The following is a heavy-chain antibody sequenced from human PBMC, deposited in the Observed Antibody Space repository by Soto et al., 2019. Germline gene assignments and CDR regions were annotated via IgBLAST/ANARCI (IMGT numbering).Heavy chain of an antibody. CDR2: LIPIFGTA. Sequence: SVKVSCNASGGTFSSYAISWVRPAPGQGLEWMGGLIPIFGTANYAQKFQGRVTITADESTSTAYMELSSLRSEEKAVYYCAGPYSGSYYPYYYGMDVGGQGTTVTVSS. V-gene: IGHV1-69*13. D-gene: IGHD1-26*01. CDR3: AGPYSGSYYPYYYGMDV. J-gene: IGHJ6*02. CDR1: GGTFSSYA.